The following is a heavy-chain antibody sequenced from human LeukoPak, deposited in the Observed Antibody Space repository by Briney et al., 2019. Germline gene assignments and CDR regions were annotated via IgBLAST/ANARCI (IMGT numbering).Heavy chain of an antibody. D-gene: IGHD3-22*01. CDR2: ISGSGDST. V-gene: IGHV3-23*01. J-gene: IGHJ4*02. Sequence: GGSLRLSCAASGFTFSSYWMSWVRQAPGTGLEWVSAISGSGDSTSYADSVKGRFTISRDNSKNTLYLQMNSLRAEDTAVYYCAKVTYYYDSSGYYRYFDYWGQGTLVTVSS. CDR3: AKVTYYYDSSGYYRYFDY. CDR1: GFTFSSYW.